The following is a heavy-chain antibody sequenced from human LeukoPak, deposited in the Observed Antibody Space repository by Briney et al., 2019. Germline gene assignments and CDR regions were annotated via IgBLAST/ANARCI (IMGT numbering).Heavy chain of an antibody. Sequence: ASVKVSCKASGYTFTSYGISWVRQAPGQGLEWMGWISAYNGNTNYAQKLQGRVTMTTDTSTSTAYMELRSPRSDDTAVYYCARDEPYSGYSWTFDYWGQGTLVTVSS. J-gene: IGHJ4*02. CDR1: GYTFTSYG. V-gene: IGHV1-18*01. CDR2: ISAYNGNT. CDR3: ARDEPYSGYSWTFDY. D-gene: IGHD5-12*01.